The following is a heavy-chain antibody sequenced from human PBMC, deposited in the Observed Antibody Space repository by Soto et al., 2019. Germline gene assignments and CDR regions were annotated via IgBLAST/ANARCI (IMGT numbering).Heavy chain of an antibody. CDR1: GGSISSGGYY. V-gene: IGHV4-31*03. Sequence: PWETLSLTCTVSGGSISSGGYYWSWIRQHPGKGLEWIGYIYYSGSTYYNPSLKSRVTISVDTSKNQFSLKLSSVTAADTAVYYCASTGYSSSWLPNYYGMDVWGQGTTVTVSS. CDR2: IYYSGST. CDR3: ASTGYSSSWLPNYYGMDV. J-gene: IGHJ6*02. D-gene: IGHD6-13*01.